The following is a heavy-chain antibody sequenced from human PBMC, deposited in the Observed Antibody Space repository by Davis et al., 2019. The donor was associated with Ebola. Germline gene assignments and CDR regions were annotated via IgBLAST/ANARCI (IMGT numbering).Heavy chain of an antibody. V-gene: IGHV3-30*02. Sequence: GGSLRLSCAASGFTFSSYGMHWVRQAPGKGLEWVAFIRYDGSNKYYADSVKGRFTISRDNSKNTLDLQMNSLRPEDTAVYYCVKTRSNWWNDALEIWGRGTMVIVSS. CDR2: IRYDGSNK. CDR3: VKTRSNWWNDALEI. D-gene: IGHD2-8*02. J-gene: IGHJ3*02. CDR1: GFTFSSYG.